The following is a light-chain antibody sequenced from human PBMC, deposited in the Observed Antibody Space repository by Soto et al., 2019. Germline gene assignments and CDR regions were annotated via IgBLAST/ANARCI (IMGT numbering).Light chain of an antibody. CDR3: QQYNNWPLT. Sequence: EVVMTQSPVTLSVSTGERATLSCRASQTISSNLAWYQQKPGQAPRILVYGASTRATGIPVRFSGSGSGTEFTLTISSLQSEDFAVYYCQQYNNWPLTFGQGTRLEIK. J-gene: IGKJ5*01. V-gene: IGKV3-15*01. CDR1: QTISSN. CDR2: GAS.